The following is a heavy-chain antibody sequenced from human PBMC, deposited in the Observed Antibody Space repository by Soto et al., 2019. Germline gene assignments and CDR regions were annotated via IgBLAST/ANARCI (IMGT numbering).Heavy chain of an antibody. CDR3: ASDPYYYASGF. V-gene: IGHV3-11*01. J-gene: IGHJ4*02. CDR1: GFRFSDHY. D-gene: IGHD3-10*01. Sequence: PVGSLRLSCAASGFRFSDHYMTWIRQAPGKGLEWVSKISGDGTTTYYADSVKGRFTVSRDNAENSVYLQMNSLRAEDTAVYYCASDPYYYASGFWGQGTLVTVSS. CDR2: ISGDGTTT.